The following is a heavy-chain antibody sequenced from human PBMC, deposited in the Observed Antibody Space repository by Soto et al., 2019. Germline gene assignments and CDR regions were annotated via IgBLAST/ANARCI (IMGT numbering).Heavy chain of an antibody. CDR2: IDPSDSYT. J-gene: IGHJ5*02. V-gene: IGHV5-10-1*01. CDR3: ASGPPDNWGRGSWFDP. D-gene: IGHD7-27*01. Sequence: PGESLKISCKGSGYSFTSYWISWVRQMPGKGLEWMGRIDPSDSYTNYSPSFQGHVTISADKSISTAYLQWSSLKASDTAMYYCASGPPDNWGRGSWFDPWGQGTLVTVSS. CDR1: GYSFTSYW.